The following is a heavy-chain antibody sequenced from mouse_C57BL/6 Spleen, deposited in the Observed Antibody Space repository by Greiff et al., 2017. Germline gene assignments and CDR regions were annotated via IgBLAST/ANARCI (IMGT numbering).Heavy chain of an antibody. V-gene: IGHV1-18*01. D-gene: IGHD1-1*01. CDR3: ARFNYGSSRYFDV. Sequence: EVQLQQSGPELVKPGASVKIPCKASGYTFTDYNMDWVKQSHGKSLEWIGDINPNNGGTIYNQKFKGKATLTVEKSSSTAYMELRSLTSEDTAVYYCARFNYGSSRYFDVWGTGTTVTVSS. CDR1: GYTFTDYN. CDR2: INPNNGGT. J-gene: IGHJ1*03.